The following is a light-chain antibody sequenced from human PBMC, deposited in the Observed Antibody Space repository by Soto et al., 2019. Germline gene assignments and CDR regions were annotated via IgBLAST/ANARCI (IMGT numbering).Light chain of an antibody. J-gene: IGLJ2*01. CDR1: SGHSSYA. CDR3: QTWGTGIQV. V-gene: IGLV4-69*01. Sequence: QPVLTQSPSASASLGASVKLTCTRSSGHSSYAIAWHQQRPEKGPRYLMKLNSDGSHSKGDGIPDRFSGSSSGAERYLTISSLPSEDEADYYCQTWGTGIQVFGGGTKLTVL. CDR2: LNSDGSH.